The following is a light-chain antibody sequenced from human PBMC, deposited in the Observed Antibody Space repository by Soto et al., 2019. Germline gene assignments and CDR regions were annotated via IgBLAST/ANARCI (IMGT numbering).Light chain of an antibody. J-gene: IGKJ1*01. CDR1: QSVNSY. CDR2: GAS. CDR3: QQYYSSPWT. V-gene: IGKV3-20*01. Sequence: EIVMTQSPATLSVSPGDRATLSCRASQSVNSYLAWYQQKPGQAPRLLIFGASSRATGIPDRFSGSGSGTDFTLTISRLEPEDFAVYYCQQYYSSPWTFGQGTKGDIK.